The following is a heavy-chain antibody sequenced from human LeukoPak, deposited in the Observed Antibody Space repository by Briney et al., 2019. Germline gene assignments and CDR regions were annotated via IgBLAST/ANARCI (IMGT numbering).Heavy chain of an antibody. J-gene: IGHJ4*02. CDR2: ISGSGGST. CDR1: GGSISSYY. D-gene: IGHD5-12*01. CDR3: AKKWLFGFDY. V-gene: IGHV3-23*01. Sequence: ETLSLTCTVSGGSISSYYWSWVRQAPGKGLEWVSAISGSGGSTYYADSVKGRFTISRDNSKNTLYLQMNSLRAEDTAVYYCAKKWLFGFDYWGQGTLVTVSS.